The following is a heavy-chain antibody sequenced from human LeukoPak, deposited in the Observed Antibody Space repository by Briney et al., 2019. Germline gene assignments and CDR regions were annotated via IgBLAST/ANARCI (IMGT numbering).Heavy chain of an antibody. V-gene: IGHV3-30*03. CDR1: GFTFSSYG. CDR3: ARAEQLVHAGDY. J-gene: IGHJ4*02. Sequence: GRSLRLSCAASGFTFSSYGMHWVRQAPGKGLEWVAVISYDGSNKYYADSVKGRFTISRDNSKNTLYLQMNSLRAEDTAVYYCARAEQLVHAGDYWGQGTLVTVSS. D-gene: IGHD6-6*01. CDR2: ISYDGSNK.